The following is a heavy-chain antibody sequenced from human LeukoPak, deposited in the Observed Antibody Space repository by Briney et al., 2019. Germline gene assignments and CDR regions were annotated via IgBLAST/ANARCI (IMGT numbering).Heavy chain of an antibody. CDR3: ARGPYCSGTTCYRDFDY. CDR2: INHSGST. V-gene: IGHV4-34*01. J-gene: IGHJ4*02. D-gene: IGHD2-15*01. CDR1: GGSFSGYY. Sequence: SETLSLTCAVYGGSFSGYYWNWIRQPPGKGLEWIGEINHSGSTKYNPSLKSRVTISVDTSKNQFSLKLSSVTAADTAVYYCARGPYCSGTTCYRDFDYWDQGTLVTVSS.